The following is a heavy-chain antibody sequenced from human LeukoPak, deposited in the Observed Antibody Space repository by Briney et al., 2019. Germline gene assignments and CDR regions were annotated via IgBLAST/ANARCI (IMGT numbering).Heavy chain of an antibody. V-gene: IGHV4-31*03. CDR2: IYYSGST. CDR1: GGSISSGGYS. CDR3: VCQSARRGSSGWPHWTQFDY. D-gene: IGHD6-19*01. J-gene: IGHJ4*02. Sequence: PSQTLSLTCTVSGGSISSGGYSWSWIRQHPGKGLEWIGYIYYSGSTYYNPSLKSRVTISVDTSKNQFSLKLSSVTAADTAVYYCVCQSARRGSSGWPHWTQFDYWGQGTLVTVSS.